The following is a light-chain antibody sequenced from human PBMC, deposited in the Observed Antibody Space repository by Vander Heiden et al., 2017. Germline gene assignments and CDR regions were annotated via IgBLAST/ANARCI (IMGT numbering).Light chain of an antibody. CDR3: QPSDSTPFT. Sequence: DIQMTQSPSSLSASVGDRVTITCRASQSISSYLNWYQQKPGKAPKLLIYAASSLQSGVPSRFSGSGSGTDFTLTISSLQPEDFATYYCQPSDSTPFTFGHGTKVDI. CDR1: QSISSY. V-gene: IGKV1-39*01. CDR2: AAS. J-gene: IGKJ3*01.